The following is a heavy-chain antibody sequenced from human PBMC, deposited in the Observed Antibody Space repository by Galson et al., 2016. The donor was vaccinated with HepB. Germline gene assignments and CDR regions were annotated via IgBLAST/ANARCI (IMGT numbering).Heavy chain of an antibody. J-gene: IGHJ5*02. D-gene: IGHD2-8*02. V-gene: IGHV3-7*03. CDR2: IKRDGSEK. CDR3: ARAPECTGGVCYDNWLDP. Sequence: SLRLSCATSGFTFSTYWMSWVRQAPGKGLEWVANIKRDGSEKYYVDSVRGRFTISRDNPKNILSLQMNSLRVEDTAVYYCARAPECTGGVCYDNWLDPWGQGTLVTVSS. CDR1: GFTFSTYW.